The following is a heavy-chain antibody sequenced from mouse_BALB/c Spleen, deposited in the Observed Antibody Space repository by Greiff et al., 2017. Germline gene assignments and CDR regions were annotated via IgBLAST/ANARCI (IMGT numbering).Heavy chain of an antibody. D-gene: IGHD2-3*01. CDR2: IRNKANGYTT. Sequence: EVMLVESGGGLVQPGGSLRLSCATSGFTFTDYYMSWVRQPPGKALEWLGFIRNKANGYTTEYSASVKGRFTISRDNSQSILYLQMNTLRAEDSATYYCARDRDDGYYNYAMDYWGQGTSVTVSS. V-gene: IGHV7-3*02. J-gene: IGHJ4*01. CDR3: ARDRDDGYYNYAMDY. CDR1: GFTFTDYY.